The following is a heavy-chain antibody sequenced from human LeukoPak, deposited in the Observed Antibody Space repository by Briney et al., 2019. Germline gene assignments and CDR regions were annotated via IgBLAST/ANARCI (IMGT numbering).Heavy chain of an antibody. CDR2: IGAYNGNT. CDR1: GYTFTSYG. V-gene: IGHV1-18*01. J-gene: IGHJ6*03. D-gene: IGHD2-2*02. Sequence: ASVKVSCKASGYTFTSYGISWVRQAPGQGLEWMGWIGAYNGNTNYAQKLQGRVTMTTDTSTSTAYMELRSLRSDDTAVYYCARVYRRYCSSTSCYTHYYYYYMDVWGKGTTVTVSS. CDR3: ARVYRRYCSSTSCYTHYYYYYMDV.